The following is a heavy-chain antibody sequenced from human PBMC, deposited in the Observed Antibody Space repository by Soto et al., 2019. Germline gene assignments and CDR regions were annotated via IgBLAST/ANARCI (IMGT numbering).Heavy chain of an antibody. CDR1: GGSISSYY. CDR2: IYYSGST. Sequence: LSLTCTVSGGSISSYYWSWIRQPPGKGLEWIGYIYYSGSTNYNPSLKSRVTISVDTSKNQFSLKLSSVTAADTAVYYCARHVYCSGGSCYYEAEYYFDYWGQGTLVTVSS. D-gene: IGHD2-15*01. CDR3: ARHVYCSGGSCYYEAEYYFDY. J-gene: IGHJ4*02. V-gene: IGHV4-59*01.